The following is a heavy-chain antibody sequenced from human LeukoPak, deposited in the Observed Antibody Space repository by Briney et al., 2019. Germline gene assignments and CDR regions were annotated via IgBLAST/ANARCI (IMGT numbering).Heavy chain of an antibody. J-gene: IGHJ4*02. D-gene: IGHD1-26*01. CDR1: GGSISSYY. Sequence: PSETLSLTCTVSGGSISSYYWSWIRQPAGKGLEWIGRIYTSGSTNYNPSLKSRVTMSVDTSKNQFSLKLSSVTAADTAVYYCVRVTRTIVVGATRINGYYFDYWGQGTLVTVSS. V-gene: IGHV4-4*07. CDR2: IYTSGST. CDR3: VRVTRTIVVGATRINGYYFDY.